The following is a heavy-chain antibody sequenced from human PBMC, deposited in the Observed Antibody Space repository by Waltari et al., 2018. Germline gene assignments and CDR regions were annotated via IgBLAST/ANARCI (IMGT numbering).Heavy chain of an antibody. D-gene: IGHD6-6*01. CDR3: ARHPYSSSSEPFDY. CDR1: GGSISSYY. J-gene: IGHJ4*02. V-gene: IGHV4-59*08. Sequence: QVQLQESGPGLVKPSETLSLTCTVSGGSISSYYWSWIRQPPGKGLEWIGYIYYSGSTNYNPSLKSRVTISVDTSKNQFSLKLSSVTAADTAVYYCARHPYSSSSEPFDYWGQGTLVTVSS. CDR2: IYYSGST.